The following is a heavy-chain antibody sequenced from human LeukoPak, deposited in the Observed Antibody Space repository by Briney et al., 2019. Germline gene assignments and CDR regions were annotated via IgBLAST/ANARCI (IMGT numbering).Heavy chain of an antibody. Sequence: GGSLRLSCAASGFTFSDYYMSWIRPAPGKGLEWVSYISSSNSYTNYADSVKGRFYADSVKGRLTISRDNAKNSLYLQMNSLRAEDTAVYYCASLTYYFDSSGYYPGYFQHWGQGTLVTVSS. CDR3: ASLTYYFDSSGYYPGYFQH. V-gene: IGHV3-11*03. D-gene: IGHD3-22*01. CDR2: ISSSNSYT. J-gene: IGHJ1*01. CDR1: GFTFSDYY.